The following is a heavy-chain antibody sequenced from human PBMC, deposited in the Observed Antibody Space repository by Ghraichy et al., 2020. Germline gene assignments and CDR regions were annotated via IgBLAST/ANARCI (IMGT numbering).Heavy chain of an antibody. CDR3: ARSPVYFASYYFDY. D-gene: IGHD3-9*01. CDR1: GESFSGYY. CDR2: INHSGST. J-gene: IGHJ4*02. Sequence: SETLSLTCAVYGESFSGYYWTWIRQPPGKGLEWIGGINHSGSTSYNPSLESRVTMSVDTSKNQFSLTLTSVTAADTAVYYCARSPVYFASYYFDYWGQGTLVTVSS. V-gene: IGHV4-34*01.